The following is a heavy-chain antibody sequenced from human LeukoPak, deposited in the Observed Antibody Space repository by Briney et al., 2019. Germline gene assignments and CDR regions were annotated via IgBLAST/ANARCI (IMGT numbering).Heavy chain of an antibody. V-gene: IGHV1-69*04. Sequence: SGKLSCKASGGTFTSYAISWVRQAPGQGLEWMGRIIPILGIANYAHKFQGRVTITSDKSTSTAYMELSSLISEAAAVYDYASHYYGAGSCYKHPVFEYGGRGTLVTVSS. J-gene: IGHJ4*02. CDR1: GGTFTSYA. CDR3: ASHYYGAGSCYKHPVFEY. CDR2: IIPILGIA. D-gene: IGHD3-10*01.